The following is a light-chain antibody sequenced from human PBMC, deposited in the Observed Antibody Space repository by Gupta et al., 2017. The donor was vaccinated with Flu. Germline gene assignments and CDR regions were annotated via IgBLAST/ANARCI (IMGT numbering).Light chain of an antibody. J-gene: IGKJ1*01. V-gene: IGKV3-15*01. CDR3: QQYNNWWT. Sequence: EIVMTQSPAPLSVPPGGRATLSCRASQSVNSNLAWYQQKPGQAPRLLIYGASTRATGIPARFSGSGSGTEFTLTISSVQSEDFAVYYCQQYNNWWTFGQGTKVEIK. CDR1: QSVNSN. CDR2: GAS.